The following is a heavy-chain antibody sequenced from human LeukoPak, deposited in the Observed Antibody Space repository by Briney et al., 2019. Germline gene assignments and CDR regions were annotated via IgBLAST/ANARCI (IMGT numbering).Heavy chain of an antibody. V-gene: IGHV3-23*01. Sequence: GGSLRLSCAASGFTFSIYGMSWVRQAPGKGLEWVSTISGRDSNTYYADSVEVRFIIARANSRNTLYLQMNSLRAEDTAVYYCARRSDYGGNGNYFDYWGQGTPVTVSS. CDR1: GFTFSIYG. D-gene: IGHD4-23*01. J-gene: IGHJ4*02. CDR2: ISGRDSNT. CDR3: ARRSDYGGNGNYFDY.